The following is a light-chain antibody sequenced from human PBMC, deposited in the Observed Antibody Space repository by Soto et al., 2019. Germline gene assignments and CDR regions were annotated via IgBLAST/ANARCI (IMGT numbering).Light chain of an antibody. V-gene: IGKV1-5*01. CDR3: QQYNSFLT. Sequence: DIQMTQSPSSLSASVGDRGTITCRASQSISTHLNWYQQKPGKAPKLLIYDASSLESGVPSRFSGSGSGTEFTLTISSLQPDDFATYYCQQYNSFLTFGGGTKVDI. CDR1: QSISTH. CDR2: DAS. J-gene: IGKJ4*01.